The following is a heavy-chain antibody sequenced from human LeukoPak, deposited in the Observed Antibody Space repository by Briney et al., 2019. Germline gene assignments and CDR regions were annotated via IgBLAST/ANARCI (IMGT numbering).Heavy chain of an antibody. V-gene: IGHV4-61*02. Sequence: SETLSLTCTVSGGSISSSSYYWSWIRRPAGKGLEWIGRIYTSGSTNYNPSLKSRVTISVDTSKNQFSLKLSSVTAADTAVYYCARDHRITMIVGDWGQGTLVTVSS. CDR2: IYTSGST. CDR1: GGSISSSSYY. J-gene: IGHJ4*02. CDR3: ARDHRITMIVGD. D-gene: IGHD3-22*01.